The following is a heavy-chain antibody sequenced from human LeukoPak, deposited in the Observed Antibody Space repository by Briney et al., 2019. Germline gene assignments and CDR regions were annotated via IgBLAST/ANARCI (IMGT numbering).Heavy chain of an antibody. CDR1: GFTFSSYA. Sequence: GGSLRLSCAASGFTFSSYAMHWVRQPPGKGLEWVSNIGTSSTTIYYADSVKGRFTISRDNAKNSLYLQMNSLRADDTAVYYCARFAAGGSYYYYMDVWGKGTTVTVSS. V-gene: IGHV3-48*01. CDR3: ARFAAGGSYYYYMDV. D-gene: IGHD6-25*01. CDR2: IGTSSTTI. J-gene: IGHJ6*03.